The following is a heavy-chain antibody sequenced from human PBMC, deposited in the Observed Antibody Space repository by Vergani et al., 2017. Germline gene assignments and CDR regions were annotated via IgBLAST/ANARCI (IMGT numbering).Heavy chain of an antibody. Sequence: EVQLLESGGGLVQPGGSLRLSCAASGFTFSSYAMSWVRQAPGKGLEWVSAISGSGGSTYYADSVKGRFTISRDNSKNTLYLQMNSLRAEDTAVYYCAKDGHIVVVTATAYYYYGMDVWGQGTTVTVSS. J-gene: IGHJ6*02. CDR2: ISGSGGST. D-gene: IGHD2-21*02. CDR3: AKDGHIVVVTATAYYYYGMDV. V-gene: IGHV3-23*01. CDR1: GFTFSSYA.